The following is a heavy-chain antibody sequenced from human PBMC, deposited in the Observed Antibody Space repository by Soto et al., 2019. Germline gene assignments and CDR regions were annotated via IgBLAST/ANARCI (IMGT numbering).Heavy chain of an antibody. CDR1: GGSVSSGSYY. CDR2: IYYSGST. CDR3: ASTMGGSIAAAQYPIYGMDV. J-gene: IGHJ6*02. D-gene: IGHD6-13*01. Sequence: SETLSLTCTVSGGSVSSGSYYWSWIRQPPGKGLEWIGYIYYSGSTNYNPSLKSRVTISVDTSKNQFSLKLSSVTAADTAVYYCASTMGGSIAAAQYPIYGMDVWGQGTTVTVSS. V-gene: IGHV4-61*01.